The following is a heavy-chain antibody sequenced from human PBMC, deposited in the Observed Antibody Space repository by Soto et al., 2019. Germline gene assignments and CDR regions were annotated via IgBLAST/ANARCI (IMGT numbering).Heavy chain of an antibody. J-gene: IGHJ6*02. CDR1: GGTFRTYA. CDR3: AKGAVAGAPTAYYHYDMDV. CDR2: IIPIFGKV. V-gene: IGHV1-69*12. D-gene: IGHD6-19*01. Sequence: QVQLLQSGAEVKKPGSSVRVSCEASGGTFRTYAISWVRQAPGQGLEWMGEIIPIFGKVNYAQKFQGRVTITADESTTSVYRDRRRLTSEDTDVYYCAKGAVAGAPTAYYHYDMDVWGQGTTVSVS.